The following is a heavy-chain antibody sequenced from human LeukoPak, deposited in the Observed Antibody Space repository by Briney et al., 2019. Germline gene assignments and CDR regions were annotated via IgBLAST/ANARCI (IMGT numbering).Heavy chain of an antibody. D-gene: IGHD2-2*02. CDR1: GFSLSADGVG. V-gene: IGHV2-5*02. J-gene: IGHJ4*02. CDR2: IYWDDAK. CDR3: ALSRHRFLYTRNFDS. Sequence: SGPTLVKPTQTLTLTCTFSGFSLSADGVGVGWIRQPPGKALEWLALIYWDDAKHYSPSLGSSLTITKDTSKNQVVLTMTNMDPVDTATYYCALSRHRFLYTRNFDSWGQGTLVTVSS.